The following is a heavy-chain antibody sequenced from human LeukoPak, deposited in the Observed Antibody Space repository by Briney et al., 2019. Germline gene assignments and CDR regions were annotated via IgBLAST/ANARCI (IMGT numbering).Heavy chain of an antibody. CDR1: DGSINSYY. J-gene: IGHJ4*02. V-gene: IGHV4-59*01. D-gene: IGHD1-1*01. CDR3: AKAPGHTTPLPGASTRAYYLDS. Sequence: PSETLSLTCTVSDGSINSYYWTWIRQPPGKGLEWIGYIYYGGRTNYNPSLKSRVSMSVDTSKNQFSLELTSVTAADTAVYYCAKAPGHTTPLPGASTRAYYLDSWGQGTLVTVSS. CDR2: IYYGGRT.